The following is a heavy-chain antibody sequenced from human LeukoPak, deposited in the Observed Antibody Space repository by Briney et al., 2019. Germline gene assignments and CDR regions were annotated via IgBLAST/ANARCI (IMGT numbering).Heavy chain of an antibody. Sequence: PSETLSLTCKVSGGSISNSSYFWAWIRQSPGKGLEWIGSIYYSGNTYYNPSLRSRVTMSIDTSKNQFSLRLSSVTAADTAVYYCARGYFDWHRAYYYYMDVWGKGTTVTISS. CDR3: ARGYFDWHRAYYYYMDV. D-gene: IGHD3-9*01. CDR2: IYYSGNT. V-gene: IGHV4-39*07. CDR1: GGSISNSSYF. J-gene: IGHJ6*03.